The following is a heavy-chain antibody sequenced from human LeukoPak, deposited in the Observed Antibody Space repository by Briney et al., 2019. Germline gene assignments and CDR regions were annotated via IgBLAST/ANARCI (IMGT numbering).Heavy chain of an antibody. D-gene: IGHD3-16*01. CDR1: GGSITTHDHY. Sequence: SETLSLTCTVSGGSITTHDHYWTWIRQPPGKGLEWIGYVHYSGITSYTPSLNSRVAISLDTSRNQFSLKLSSVTAADTAVYFCGRAVGVMAPGTPLWGQGTMVTVSS. CDR2: VHYSGIT. CDR3: GRAVGVMAPGTPL. J-gene: IGHJ3*01. V-gene: IGHV4-30-4*01.